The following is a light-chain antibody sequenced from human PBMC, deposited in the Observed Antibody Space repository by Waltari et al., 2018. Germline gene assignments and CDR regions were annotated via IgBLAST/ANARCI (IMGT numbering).Light chain of an antibody. J-gene: IGLJ3*02. CDR1: SSDVGGYNY. CDR2: DVT. Sequence: QSALTQPASVSGSPGQSITISCTGTSSDVGGYNYVSWYQQSPGKAPKLMIYDVTDRPSGVSNRVSGSKSGNTASLTISGLQAEDEADYYCSSYTRTNTWVFGGGTKLTVL. V-gene: IGLV2-14*03. CDR3: SSYTRTNTWV.